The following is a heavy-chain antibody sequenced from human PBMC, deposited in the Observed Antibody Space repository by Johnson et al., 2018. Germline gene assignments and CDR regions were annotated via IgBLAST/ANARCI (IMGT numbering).Heavy chain of an antibody. V-gene: IGHV3-11*04. CDR1: GFTFSDYY. Sequence: QVQLVESGGGLVKPGGSXRLSCAASGFTFSDYYMSWIRQAPGKGLEWGSYISSSGSTIYYADSGKGRFTISRDNAKNSLYLQMNSLRAEDTAVYYGAKNPEVIAVAPNFQHWGQGTLVTVSS. CDR3: AKNPEVIAVAPNFQH. J-gene: IGHJ1*01. D-gene: IGHD6-19*01. CDR2: ISSSGSTI.